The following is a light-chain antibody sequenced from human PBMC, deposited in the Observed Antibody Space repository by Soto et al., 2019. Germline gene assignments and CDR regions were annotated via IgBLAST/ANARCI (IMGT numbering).Light chain of an antibody. CDR3: LQYDCCPLT. Sequence: ETVMTQSPVALSVSPGERATLSCRARQNVRKNLAWYQQKPGQAPRLLIYGASTRATGIPARFSGDGAGTEFTLTIDSLQSEDFVVYYCLQYDCCPLTFGQGTRLEIK. V-gene: IGKV3-15*01. CDR2: GAS. CDR1: QNVRKN. J-gene: IGKJ5*01.